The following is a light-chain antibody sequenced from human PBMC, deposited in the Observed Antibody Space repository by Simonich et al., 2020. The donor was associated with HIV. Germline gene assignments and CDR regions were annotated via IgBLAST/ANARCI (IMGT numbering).Light chain of an antibody. CDR1: QSISSY. Sequence: DIQMTQSPSSLSASVGDRVTITCRASQSISSYLNWYQQKPGKAPKLLIYKASNLESGVPSRFSGSGSGTEFNLTISSLQPDDFATYYCQQYNGYSVMFGQGTKVEFK. V-gene: IGKV1-5*03. CDR2: KAS. J-gene: IGKJ1*01. CDR3: QQYNGYSVM.